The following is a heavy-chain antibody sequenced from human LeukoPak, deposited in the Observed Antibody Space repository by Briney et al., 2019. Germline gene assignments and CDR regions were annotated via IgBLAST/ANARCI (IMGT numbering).Heavy chain of an antibody. Sequence: SQTLSLTCTVSGGSISSGGYYWSWIRQHPGKGLEWIGYIYYSGSTYYNPSLKSRVTISVDTSENQFSLKLSSVTAADTAVYYCASGRGPTYYYDSSGYYSWGQGTLVTVSS. D-gene: IGHD3-22*01. CDR2: IYYSGST. V-gene: IGHV4-31*03. CDR3: ASGRGPTYYYDSSGYYS. CDR1: GGSISSGGYY. J-gene: IGHJ4*02.